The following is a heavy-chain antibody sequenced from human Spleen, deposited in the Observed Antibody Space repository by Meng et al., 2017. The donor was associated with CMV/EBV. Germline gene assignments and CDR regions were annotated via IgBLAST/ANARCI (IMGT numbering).Heavy chain of an antibody. Sequence: SETLSLTCTVSGGSITSSSYYWGWIRQPPGRGLEWIGSIYYTGITYYIPSLKSRVTISVDTSKNQFSLRLNSLTAADTAVYYCAREAAGYYYFYGMDVWGLGTTVTVSS. CDR2: IYYTGIT. J-gene: IGHJ6*02. V-gene: IGHV4-39*07. D-gene: IGHD6-13*01. CDR1: GGSITSSSYY. CDR3: AREAAGYYYFYGMDV.